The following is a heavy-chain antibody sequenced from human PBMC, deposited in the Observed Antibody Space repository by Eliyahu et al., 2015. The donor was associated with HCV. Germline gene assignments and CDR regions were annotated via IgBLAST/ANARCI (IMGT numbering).Heavy chain of an antibody. D-gene: IGHD6-19*01. CDR2: IHYSGST. CDR1: GGSIPTXX. V-gene: IGHV4-59*01. CDR3: ASGGGGIAVAGTGGWFDP. Sequence: QVQLQESGPGLVKPSETLSLTCTVXGGSIPTXXWSWIRQPPGKGLEWIGYIHYSGSTNYNPSLKTRVTISVDTSKNQFSLNLTSVTAADSAVYYCASGGGGIAVAGTGGWFDPWGQGTLVTVSS. J-gene: IGHJ5*02.